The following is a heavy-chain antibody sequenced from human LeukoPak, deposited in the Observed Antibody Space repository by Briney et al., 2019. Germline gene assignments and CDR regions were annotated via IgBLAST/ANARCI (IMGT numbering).Heavy chain of an antibody. J-gene: IGHJ4*02. CDR3: ARGVMPDY. V-gene: IGHV3-74*01. CDR1: GFTFRTYW. CDR2: INGDGSST. Sequence: PGGSLRLSCAASGFTFRTYWVHWVRQAPGKGLVWVAGINGDGSSTNYADSEKGRYTISRDNAKNTVNLQMNSLRAEDTAVYYCARGVMPDYWGQGTLVTVSS. D-gene: IGHD3-16*01.